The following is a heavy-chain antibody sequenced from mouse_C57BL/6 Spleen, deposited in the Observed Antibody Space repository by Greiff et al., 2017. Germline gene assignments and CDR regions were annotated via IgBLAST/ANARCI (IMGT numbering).Heavy chain of an antibody. CDR3: ARAEDERYYFDY. J-gene: IGHJ2*01. CDR2: IDPSDSYT. Sequence: QVQLQQPGAELVRPGTSVKLSCKASGYTFTSYWMHWVKQRPGQGLEWIGVIDPSDSYTNYNQKFKGKATLTVDTSSSTAYMQLSSLTSEDSAVYYCARAEDERYYFDYWGQGTTLTVSS. CDR1: GYTFTSYW. V-gene: IGHV1-59*01.